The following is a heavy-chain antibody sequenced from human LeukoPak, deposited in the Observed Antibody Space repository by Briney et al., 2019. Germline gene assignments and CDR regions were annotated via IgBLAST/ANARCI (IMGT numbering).Heavy chain of an antibody. J-gene: IGHJ4*02. Sequence: PGGSLRLSCVASGFIFRNYAMSWVRQAPGKGLEWVSSISSSSSYIYYADSVKGRFTISRDNAKNSLYLQMNSLRAEDTAVYYCARAVPSTYYYDSSGYPDYWGQGTLVTVSS. CDR1: GFIFRNYA. CDR2: ISSSSSYI. V-gene: IGHV3-21*01. D-gene: IGHD3-22*01. CDR3: ARAVPSTYYYDSSGYPDY.